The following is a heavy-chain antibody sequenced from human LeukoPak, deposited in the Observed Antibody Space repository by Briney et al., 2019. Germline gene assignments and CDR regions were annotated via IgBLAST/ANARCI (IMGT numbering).Heavy chain of an antibody. D-gene: IGHD3-3*01. J-gene: IGHJ4*02. CDR3: ARIITIFGVVIFDY. CDR1: GYTFTGYY. V-gene: IGHV1-2*02. CDR2: INPNSGGT. Sequence: ASVKVSCKASGYTFTGYYMHWVRQAPGQGLEWMGWINPNSGGTNYAQKFQGRVTMTRDTSISTAYMELSRLRSDDTAVYYCARIITIFGVVIFDYWGQGTLVTVSS.